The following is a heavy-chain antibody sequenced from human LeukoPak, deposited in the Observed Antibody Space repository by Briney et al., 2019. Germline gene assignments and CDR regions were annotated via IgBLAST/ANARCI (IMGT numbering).Heavy chain of an antibody. Sequence: PGGSLRLSCAASRFTFSSSAMSWVRQAPGKGLEWVSTISDSGGSTYYADSVKGRFTISRDNSKNTLYLQMNSLRAEDTAVYYCARDRTPSGYYYSRFDYWGQGTLVTVSS. V-gene: IGHV3-23*01. J-gene: IGHJ4*02. D-gene: IGHD3-22*01. CDR2: ISDSGGST. CDR3: ARDRTPSGYYYSRFDY. CDR1: RFTFSSSA.